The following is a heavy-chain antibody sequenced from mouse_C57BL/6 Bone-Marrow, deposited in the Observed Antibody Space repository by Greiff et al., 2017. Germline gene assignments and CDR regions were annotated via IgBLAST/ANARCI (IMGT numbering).Heavy chain of an antibody. V-gene: IGHV5-6*01. CDR1: GFTFSSYG. Sequence: EVQLQESGGDLVKPGGSLKLSCAASGFTFSSYGMSWVRQTPDKRLEWVATISSGGSYTYYTDSVKGRFTISRDNATNTRYLQMSSLKSEDTAMYYWATVRGAYWGQGTLVTVSA. CDR3: ATVRGAY. D-gene: IGHD1-1*01. CDR2: ISSGGSYT. J-gene: IGHJ3*01.